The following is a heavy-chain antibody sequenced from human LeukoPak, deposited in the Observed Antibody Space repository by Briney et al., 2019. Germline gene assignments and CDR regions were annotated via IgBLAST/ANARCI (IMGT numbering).Heavy chain of an antibody. Sequence: GGSLRLSCATSGFTFSSYVMSWVRQAPGKGLEWVSVIYSGGSTYYADSVKGGFTISRHNSKNTLYLQMNSLSAEDTAVYYCARSLYSSSWYGWFDPWGQGTLVTVSS. CDR2: IYSGGST. CDR3: ARSLYSSSWYGWFDP. V-gene: IGHV3-53*04. J-gene: IGHJ5*02. D-gene: IGHD6-13*01. CDR1: GFTFSSYV.